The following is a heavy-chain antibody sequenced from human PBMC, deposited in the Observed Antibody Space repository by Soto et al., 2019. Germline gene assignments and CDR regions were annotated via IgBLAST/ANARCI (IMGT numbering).Heavy chain of an antibody. CDR1: GFSLSTSGVG. Sequence: QITLKESGPTLVKPTQTLTLTCTFSGFSLSTSGVGVGWIRQPPGKALEWLALIYWDDDKRYSPSLKSRLTITKDTSKNQVVLTMTYMDPVDTATYYCALQYYGSGCRRSGMDVWGQGTTVTVSS. CDR3: ALQYYGSGCRRSGMDV. J-gene: IGHJ6*02. CDR2: IYWDDDK. D-gene: IGHD3-10*01. V-gene: IGHV2-5*02.